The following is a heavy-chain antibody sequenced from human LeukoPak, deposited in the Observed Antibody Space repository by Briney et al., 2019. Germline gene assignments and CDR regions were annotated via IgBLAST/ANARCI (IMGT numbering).Heavy chain of an antibody. D-gene: IGHD5-12*01. CDR3: ARAYTGYEAFDY. Sequence: ASVKVSCKASGYTFTGYFMHWVRQAPGQGLEWMGWINPSSGGTNYAQKFQGRVTMTRDTSIRTAYMELSRLTSDDTAMYYCARAYTGYEAFDYWGQGALVTVSS. CDR2: INPSSGGT. J-gene: IGHJ4*02. CDR1: GYTFTGYF. V-gene: IGHV1-2*02.